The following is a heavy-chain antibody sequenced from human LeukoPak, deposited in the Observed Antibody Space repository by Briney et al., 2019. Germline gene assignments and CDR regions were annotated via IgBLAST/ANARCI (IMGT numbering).Heavy chain of an antibody. D-gene: IGHD3/OR15-3a*01. J-gene: IGHJ4*02. Sequence: SETLSLTCTVSGGSISSYYWSWIRQPPGKGLEWIGYIYYSGSTNYNPSLKSRVTISVDTSKNQFSLRLSSVTAADTAVYYCARQTGSGLFILPGGQGTLVTVSS. CDR3: ARQTGSGLFILP. V-gene: IGHV4-59*01. CDR2: IYYSGST. CDR1: GGSISSYY.